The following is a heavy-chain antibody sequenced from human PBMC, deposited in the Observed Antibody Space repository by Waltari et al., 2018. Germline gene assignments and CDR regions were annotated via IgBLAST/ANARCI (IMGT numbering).Heavy chain of an antibody. Sequence: EVQLLESGGGLVQPGGSLRLSCAASGFTFSSYAMSWVRQAPGKGLEWVSAISGSGGSTYYADSVKGRFTISRDNSKNTLYLQMNSLRAEDTAVYYCAKEDYDILTGYYTTWGAFDIWGQGTMVTVSS. V-gene: IGHV3-23*01. CDR2: ISGSGGST. CDR1: GFTFSSYA. D-gene: IGHD3-9*01. CDR3: AKEDYDILTGYYTTWGAFDI. J-gene: IGHJ3*02.